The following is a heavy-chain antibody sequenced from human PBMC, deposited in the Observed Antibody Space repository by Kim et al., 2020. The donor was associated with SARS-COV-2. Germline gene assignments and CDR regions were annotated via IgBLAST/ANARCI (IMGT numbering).Heavy chain of an antibody. Sequence: SETLSLTCTVSGGSISSGGYYWSWIRQHPGKDLEWIGYIYYSGSTSYNPSLKRRATISVDTSKNQFSLKLSSVTAADTAVYCCARFRRRVTVISSWFDPWGQGTLVTVSS. J-gene: IGHJ5*02. CDR2: IYYSGST. V-gene: IGHV4-31*03. CDR3: ARFRRRVTVISSWFDP. CDR1: GGSISSGGYY. D-gene: IGHD3-22*01.